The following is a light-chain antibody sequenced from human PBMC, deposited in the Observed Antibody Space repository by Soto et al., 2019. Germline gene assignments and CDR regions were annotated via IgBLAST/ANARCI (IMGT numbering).Light chain of an antibody. J-gene: IGKJ1*01. CDR3: QQYNSYLWT. CDR2: KAS. V-gene: IGKV1-5*03. CDR1: QSISSG. Sequence: DIQMTQSPSTLSASVGDRVTITCRASQSISSGLAWYQQKPGKAPNLLIYKASSLATGVPSRFSGSGSGTEFTLTISSLQPDDFATYYCQQYNSYLWTFGQGTKVEIK.